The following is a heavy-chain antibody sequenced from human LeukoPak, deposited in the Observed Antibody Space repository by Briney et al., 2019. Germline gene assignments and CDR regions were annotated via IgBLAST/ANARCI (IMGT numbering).Heavy chain of an antibody. V-gene: IGHV3-30*02. D-gene: IGHD6-19*01. CDR2: IRYDGSNK. CDR3: ARERPAGAVALEY. Sequence: PGGPLRLSCAASGFTFSSYGMHWVRQAPGKGLEWVAFIRYDGSNKYYADSVKGRFTISRDNSKNTLYLQMNSLRAEDTAVYYCARERPAGAVALEYWGQGTLVTVSS. CDR1: GFTFSSYG. J-gene: IGHJ4*02.